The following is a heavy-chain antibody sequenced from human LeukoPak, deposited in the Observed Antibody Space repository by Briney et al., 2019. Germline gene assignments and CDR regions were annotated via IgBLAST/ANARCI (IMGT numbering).Heavy chain of an antibody. J-gene: IGHJ6*02. V-gene: IGHV3-23*01. CDR3: AKNFGSGRGVPYGTDV. CDR1: GFTFGDYA. D-gene: IGHD3-10*01. Sequence: TGGSLRLSCAASGFTFGDYAMRWVRQAPGKGLEWVSAISGVSGSTTIYAASVKGRFTVSRDNSKSRLYLQMNNLRAEDTAVYYCAKNFGSGRGVPYGTDVWGQGTTVTV. CDR2: ISGVSGSTT.